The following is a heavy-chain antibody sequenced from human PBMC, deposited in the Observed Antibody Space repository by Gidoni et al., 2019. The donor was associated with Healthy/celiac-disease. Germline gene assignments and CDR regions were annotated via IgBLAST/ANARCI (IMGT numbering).Heavy chain of an antibody. J-gene: IGHJ4*02. CDR1: GYTFTSCA. Sequence: QVQLVQSGAEVKKPGASENISCKASGYTFTSCAMYWVRPAPGQRLELMGFIKAGNGNTKYSLKFQGSFTITRDTSASTAHMELSSPGSEGTSVYYRAREYSGYDYGFDYWGQGTLVTVSS. CDR2: IKAGNGNT. CDR3: AREYSGYDYGFDY. D-gene: IGHD5-12*01. V-gene: IGHV1-3*01.